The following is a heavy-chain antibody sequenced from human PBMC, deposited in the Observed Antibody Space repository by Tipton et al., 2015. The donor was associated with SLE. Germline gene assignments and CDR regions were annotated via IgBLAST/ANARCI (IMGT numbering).Heavy chain of an antibody. CDR1: GFTFSDYY. V-gene: IGHV3-11*01. CDR3: ARDKGPVEMATIFAFDI. J-gene: IGHJ3*02. Sequence: GSLRLSCAASGFTFSDYYMSWIRQAPGKGLEWVSYISSSGSTIYYADSVKGRFTISRDNAKNSLYLQMNSLRAEDTAVYYCARDKGPVEMATIFAFDIWGQGTMVTVSS. CDR2: ISSSGSTI. D-gene: IGHD5-24*01.